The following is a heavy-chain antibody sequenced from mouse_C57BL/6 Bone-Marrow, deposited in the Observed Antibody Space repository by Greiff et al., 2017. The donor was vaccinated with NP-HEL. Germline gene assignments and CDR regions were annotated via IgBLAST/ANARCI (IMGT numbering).Heavy chain of an antibody. V-gene: IGHV5-15*01. CDR3: ARQRYYGSSPYAMDY. CDR1: GFTFSDYG. D-gene: IGHD1-1*01. CDR2: ISNLAYSI. J-gene: IGHJ4*01. Sequence: EVMLVESGGGLVQPGGSLKLSCAASGFTFSDYGMAWVRQSPRKGPAWVAFISNLAYSIYYADTVTGRFTISRENAKNTLYLEMSSLRSEDTAMYYCARQRYYGSSPYAMDYWGQGTSVTVSS.